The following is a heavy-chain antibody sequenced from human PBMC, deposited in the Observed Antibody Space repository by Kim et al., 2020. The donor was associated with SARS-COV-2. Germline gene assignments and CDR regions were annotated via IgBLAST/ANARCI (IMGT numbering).Heavy chain of an antibody. CDR1: GFTFSSYS. V-gene: IGHV3-48*02. J-gene: IGHJ3*02. Sequence: GGSLRLSCAASGFTFSSYSMNWVRQAPGKGLEWVSYISSSSSTIYYADSVKGRFTISRDNAKNSLYLQMNSLRDEDTAVYYCARDLAAYYYDSSGYYSPDAFDIWGQGTMVTVSS. D-gene: IGHD3-22*01. CDR2: ISSSSSTI. CDR3: ARDLAAYYYDSSGYYSPDAFDI.